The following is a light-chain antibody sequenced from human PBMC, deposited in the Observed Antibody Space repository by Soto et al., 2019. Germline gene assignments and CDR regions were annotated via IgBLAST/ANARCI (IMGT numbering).Light chain of an antibody. J-gene: IGKJ1*01. CDR3: QQYNTYWT. Sequence: DIQMTQSPSTLSASEGDRVTVTCRASQSISNKLAWYQQKPGKAPKLLIYKASSLESGVPSRFSGSGSGTEFTLTISSLQPDDFATYYCQQYNTYWTFGQGTKVDIK. CDR2: KAS. CDR1: QSISNK. V-gene: IGKV1-5*03.